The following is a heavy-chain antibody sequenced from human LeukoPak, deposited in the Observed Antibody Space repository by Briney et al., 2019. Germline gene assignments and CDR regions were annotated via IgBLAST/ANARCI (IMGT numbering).Heavy chain of an antibody. CDR2: ISSSSSYI. J-gene: IGHJ3*02. CDR1: GFSFSNYG. D-gene: IGHD5-24*01. V-gene: IGHV3-21*01. CDR3: ARCRNGYRNDVFDI. Sequence: GGSLRLSCAASGFSFSNYGMNWVRQAPGKGLEWVSLISSSSSYIYYADSVKGRFTISRDNAKNSLYLQMNSLRAEDTAVYYCARCRNGYRNDVFDIWGQGTMVTVSS.